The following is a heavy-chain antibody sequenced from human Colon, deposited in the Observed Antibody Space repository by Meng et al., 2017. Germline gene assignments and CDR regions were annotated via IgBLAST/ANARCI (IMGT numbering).Heavy chain of an antibody. V-gene: IGHV4-30-4*01. Sequence: QVQLQESGPGLVKPSQTLSLTCTVSGGSISSRDYYWTWIRQPPGKGLEWIGYIYYRGTTYYNPSLKSRVTMSVDTSKNQFSLRLSSVTAADTAVYFCARRVHDGRHYHYFDYWGQGALVTVSS. CDR1: GGSISSRDYY. CDR3: ARRVHDGRHYHYFDY. CDR2: IYYRGTT. D-gene: IGHD3-16*01. J-gene: IGHJ4*02.